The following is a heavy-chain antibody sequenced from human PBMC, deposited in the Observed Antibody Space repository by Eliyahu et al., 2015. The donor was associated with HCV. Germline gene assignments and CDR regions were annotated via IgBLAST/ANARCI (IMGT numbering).Heavy chain of an antibody. Sequence: QVQLVESGGGVVQPRRSLRLSCAASGFTFSNYGMNWVRQAPGKGXEWVAVISYDGTAEYYGDSVRGRFKISRDNSKNTLFLQMNSLRPDDTAVYYCARAPGITVSRKNYFDFWGQGALVTVSS. D-gene: IGHD3-10*01. J-gene: IGHJ4*02. CDR3: ARAPGITVSRKNYFDF. CDR2: ISYDGTAE. V-gene: IGHV3-30*03. CDR1: GFTFSNYG.